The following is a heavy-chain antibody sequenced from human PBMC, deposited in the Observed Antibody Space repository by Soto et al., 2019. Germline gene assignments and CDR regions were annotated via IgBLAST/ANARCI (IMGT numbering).Heavy chain of an antibody. V-gene: IGHV1-2*02. J-gene: IGHJ6*02. CDR1: GYTFTGYY. D-gene: IGHD3-3*01. Sequence: ASVKVSCKASGYTFTGYYMHWVRQAPGQGLEWMGWINPNSGGTNYAQKFQGRVTMTRDTSISTAYMELSRLRSDDTAVYYCASFSPDFWSGSTYYYYGMDVWGQGTTVTVSS. CDR3: ASFSPDFWSGSTYYYYGMDV. CDR2: INPNSGGT.